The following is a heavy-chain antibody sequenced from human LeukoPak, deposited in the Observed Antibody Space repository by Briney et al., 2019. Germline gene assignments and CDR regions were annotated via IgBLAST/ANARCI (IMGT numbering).Heavy chain of an antibody. D-gene: IGHD1-1*01. V-gene: IGHV4-30-4*01. J-gene: IGHJ6*02. Sequence: SETLSLTCTVSGGSISSGDYYWSWIRQPPGKGLEWIGYIYYSGSTYYNPSLKSRVTISVDTSKNQFSLKLSSVTAADTAVYYCARDLVQLERRTNYYYYYGMDVWGQGTTVTVSS. CDR2: IYYSGST. CDR3: ARDLVQLERRTNYYYYYGMDV. CDR1: GGSISSGDYY.